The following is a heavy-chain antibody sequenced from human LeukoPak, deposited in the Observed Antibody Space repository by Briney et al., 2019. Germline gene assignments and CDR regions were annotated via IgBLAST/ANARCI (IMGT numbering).Heavy chain of an antibody. CDR2: IWYDGSNK. D-gene: IGHD3-22*01. Sequence: PGGSLRLSCAASGFTFSSYGMHWVRQAPGKGLEWVAVIWYDGSNKYYADSVKGRFTISRDNSKNTLYLQMNSLRAEDTAVYYCARYNYYDSSGYYYSLDYWGQGTLVTVSS. V-gene: IGHV3-33*01. J-gene: IGHJ4*02. CDR1: GFTFSSYG. CDR3: ARYNYYDSSGYYYSLDY.